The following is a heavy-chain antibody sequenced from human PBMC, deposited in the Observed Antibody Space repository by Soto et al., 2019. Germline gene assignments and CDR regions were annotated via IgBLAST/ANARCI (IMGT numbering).Heavy chain of an antibody. Sequence: QLQLQESGPGLVKPSDTLSRTCTVSGGSVSINTYSWGWIRQAPVTGLQWIGSMYYSGSTYYNPSLRSRASISVDTSKNQLSLRLTSVTVADTATYYCARHDGTAGWGQGILVTVST. CDR3: ARHDGTAG. CDR1: GGSVSINTYS. CDR2: MYYSGST. V-gene: IGHV4-39*01. J-gene: IGHJ1*01. D-gene: IGHD6-13*01.